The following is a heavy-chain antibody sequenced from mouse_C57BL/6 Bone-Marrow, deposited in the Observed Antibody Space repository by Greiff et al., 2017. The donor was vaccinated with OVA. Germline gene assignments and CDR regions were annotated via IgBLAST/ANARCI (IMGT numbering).Heavy chain of an antibody. CDR3: TTSYYGSSHYAMDY. CDR1: GFNIKDYY. D-gene: IGHD1-1*01. CDR2: IDPEDGDT. V-gene: IGHV14-1*01. J-gene: IGHJ4*01. Sequence: EVQVVESGAELVRPGASVKLSCTASGFNIKDYYMHWVKQRPEQGLEWIGRIDPEDGDTEYAPKFQGKATMTADTSSNTASLQLSSLTSEDTAVYYCTTSYYGSSHYAMDYWGQGTSVTVSS.